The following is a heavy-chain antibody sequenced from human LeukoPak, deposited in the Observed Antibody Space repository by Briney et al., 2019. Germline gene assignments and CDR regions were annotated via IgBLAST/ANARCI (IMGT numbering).Heavy chain of an antibody. Sequence: PGGSLRLSCADSGFLFSNSWMAWVRQAPGRGLEWLANINQDGSAKTCVDSVKGRFTISRDNAKNSLYLQMNSLRAEDTAVYYCVRRAPSSSWYFDYWGQGTLVTVSS. J-gene: IGHJ4*02. CDR3: VRRAPSSSWYFDY. V-gene: IGHV3-7*02. D-gene: IGHD6-13*01. CDR2: INQDGSAK. CDR1: GFLFSNSW.